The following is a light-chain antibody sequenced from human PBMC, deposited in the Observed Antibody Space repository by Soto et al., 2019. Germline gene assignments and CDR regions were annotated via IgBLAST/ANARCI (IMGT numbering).Light chain of an antibody. V-gene: IGKV1-9*01. J-gene: IGKJ3*01. CDR2: GAS. Sequence: TQLTQSPSSLSASVGDRVTITCRASQGVRSYLAWYQQKPGQAPKLLIYGASTLQSGVPSRFSGSGSGTDFTLTISNLQPEDFATYYCQQLNSYPSITFGPGTTVDVK. CDR3: QQLNSYPSIT. CDR1: QGVRSY.